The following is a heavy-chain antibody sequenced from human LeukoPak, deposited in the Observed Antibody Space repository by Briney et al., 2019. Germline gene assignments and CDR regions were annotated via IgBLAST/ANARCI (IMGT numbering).Heavy chain of an antibody. CDR3: ARGSSSSSEGSFDY. CDR1: GGSISSYY. CDR2: IYYSGST. J-gene: IGHJ4*02. D-gene: IGHD6-6*01. Sequence: PSETLSLTCTVSGGSISSYYWSWIRQPPGKGLEWLGYIYYSGSTNYNPSLKSRVTISVDTSKNQFSLKLSSVTAADTAVYYCARGSSSSSEGSFDYWGQGTLVTVSS. V-gene: IGHV4-59*01.